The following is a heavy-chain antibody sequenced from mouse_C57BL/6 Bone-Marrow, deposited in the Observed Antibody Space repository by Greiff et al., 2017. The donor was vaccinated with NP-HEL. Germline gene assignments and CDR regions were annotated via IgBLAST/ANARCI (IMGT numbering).Heavy chain of an antibody. Sequence: EVMLVESGGDLVKPGGSLKLSCAASGFTFSSYGMSWVRQTPDKRLEWVATISSGGSYTYYPDSVKGRFTISRDNAKNTLYLQMGSLKSQETAMYYCARRGDGYPFYWYFDVWGTGTTVTVTS. CDR2: ISSGGSYT. CDR3: ARRGDGYPFYWYFDV. CDR1: GFTFSSYG. D-gene: IGHD2-3*01. V-gene: IGHV5-6*02. J-gene: IGHJ1*03.